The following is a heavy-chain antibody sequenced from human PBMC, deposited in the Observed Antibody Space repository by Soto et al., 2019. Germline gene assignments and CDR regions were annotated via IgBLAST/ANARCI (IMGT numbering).Heavy chain of an antibody. J-gene: IGHJ4*02. CDR1: GFTFSSYA. D-gene: IGHD6-19*01. Sequence: EVQLLESGGGLVQPGGSLRLSCAASGFTFSSYAMSWVRQAPGKGLEWVSAISGSGGSTYYADSVKGRFTISRDNSKNTLYRQMNSLRAEDTAVYYCAKVGSSGWLGGGPFFDYWGQGTLVTVSS. CDR2: ISGSGGST. V-gene: IGHV3-23*01. CDR3: AKVGSSGWLGGGPFFDY.